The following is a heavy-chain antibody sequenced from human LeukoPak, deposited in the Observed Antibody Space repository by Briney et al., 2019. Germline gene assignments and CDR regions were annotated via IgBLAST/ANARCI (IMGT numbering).Heavy chain of an antibody. CDR2: IRYDGSDK. V-gene: IGHV3-30*02. Sequence: GGSLRLSCAASGCIFSSYGMHWVRQAPGKGLDGVAFIRYDGSDKFYADSVKGRFTISRDKSKNTLYLQMSSLRADDTAVYYCAARPYCTTATCPKANWFDPWGQGTLVTVSS. J-gene: IGHJ5*02. D-gene: IGHD2-8*01. CDR3: AARPYCTTATCPKANWFDP. CDR1: GCIFSSYG.